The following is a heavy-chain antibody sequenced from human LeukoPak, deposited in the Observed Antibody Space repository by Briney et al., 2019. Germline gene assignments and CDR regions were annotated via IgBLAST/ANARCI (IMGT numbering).Heavy chain of an antibody. V-gene: IGHV3-7*01. CDR1: GFTFSNYW. D-gene: IGHD2-21*02. Sequence: GGSLRLSCEGSGFTFSNYWMTWVRQAPGKGLEWVANIKPDGSEKHYADPVEGRFTISRDNAKNSLYLRMNSLRAEDTAVYYCARDLDTYVVLTAYDTFDIWGQGTMVTVSS. J-gene: IGHJ3*02. CDR2: IKPDGSEK. CDR3: ARDLDTYVVLTAYDTFDI.